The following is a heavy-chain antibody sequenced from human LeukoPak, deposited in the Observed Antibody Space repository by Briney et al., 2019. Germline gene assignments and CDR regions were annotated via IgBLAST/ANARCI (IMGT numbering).Heavy chain of an antibody. Sequence: PGGSLRLSCAASGFTFSSYWMTWVRQAPGKGLEWVANINQDGGEKYCVDSVEGRFTISRDNAKNSLYLQMNSLRAEDAAVYYCATDYHGYFDYWGQGTLVTDSS. V-gene: IGHV3-7*01. D-gene: IGHD1-14*01. CDR3: ATDYHGYFDY. CDR2: INQDGGEK. J-gene: IGHJ4*02. CDR1: GFTFSSYW.